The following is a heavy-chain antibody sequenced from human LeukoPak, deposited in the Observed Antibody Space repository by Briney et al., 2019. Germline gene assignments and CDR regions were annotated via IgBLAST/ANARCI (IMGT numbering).Heavy chain of an antibody. J-gene: IGHJ4*02. Sequence: GGSLRLSCAASGFTFSNYAMSWVRQAPGKGLEWVSAISGSGGSTYYADSVKGRFTISRDNSKNTLYLQMNSLRAEDTAVYYCAKDGPSYYYDSSGYYNYWGQGTLVTVSS. V-gene: IGHV3-23*01. D-gene: IGHD3-22*01. CDR3: AKDGPSYYYDSSGYYNY. CDR1: GFTFSNYA. CDR2: ISGSGGST.